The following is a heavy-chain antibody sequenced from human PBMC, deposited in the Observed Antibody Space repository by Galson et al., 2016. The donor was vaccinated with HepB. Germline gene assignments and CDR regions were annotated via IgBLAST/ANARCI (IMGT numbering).Heavy chain of an antibody. V-gene: IGHV3-23*01. CDR2: ITGSDGST. CDR1: GFTLSSYW. D-gene: IGHD6-19*01. CDR3: AKGSNGWTKFIDF. J-gene: IGHJ4*02. Sequence: SLRLSCAASGFTLSSYWMHWVRQAPGKGLEWVSGITGSDGSTRYADSVKGRFIISRDNSKNTLYLQMDSLRAEDTAVYYCAKGSNGWTKFIDFWGQGTLGTVSS.